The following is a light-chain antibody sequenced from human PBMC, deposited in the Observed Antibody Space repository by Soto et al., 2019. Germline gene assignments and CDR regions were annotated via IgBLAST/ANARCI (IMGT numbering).Light chain of an antibody. V-gene: IGKV3-15*01. J-gene: IGKJ1*01. CDR3: QQYNNWPPPWT. CDR2: GAS. Sequence: EIVITQSPSTLSVSPGERATLSCRASQSVSSNLAWYQQKPGQAPRLLIYGASTRATGIPARFSGSGSGTEFTLTISSLQSEDFAVYYCQQYNNWPPPWTFGQGAKVDI. CDR1: QSVSSN.